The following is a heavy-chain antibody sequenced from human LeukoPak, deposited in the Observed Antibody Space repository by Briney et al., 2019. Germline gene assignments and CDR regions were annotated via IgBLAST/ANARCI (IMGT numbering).Heavy chain of an antibody. D-gene: IGHD3-3*01. Sequence: GGSLRLSCAVSGLTFSIYGLHWVRRAPGRGLEWVAFLRSDGSDKYYADSAKGRFTISRDSSKNTVYLHMNSLRAEDTAVYYFAKDHEWTWDYWGQGTLVIVSS. CDR3: AKDHEWTWDY. CDR2: LRSDGSDK. J-gene: IGHJ4*02. V-gene: IGHV3-30*02. CDR1: GLTFSIYG.